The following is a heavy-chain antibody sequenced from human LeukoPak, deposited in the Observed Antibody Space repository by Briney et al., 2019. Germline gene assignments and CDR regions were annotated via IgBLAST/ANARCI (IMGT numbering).Heavy chain of an antibody. V-gene: IGHV4-59*01. CDR1: GGSISSYY. CDR3: ARGYSSSWYPFSNYSSSYYMDV. CDR2: IYYSGST. D-gene: IGHD6-13*01. J-gene: IGHJ6*03. Sequence: SETLSLTCTVSGGSISSYYWSWIRQPPGKGLEWVGYIYYSGSTNYNPSLKSRVTISVDTSKNQFPLKLSSVTAADTAVYYCARGYSSSWYPFSNYSSSYYMDVWGKGPTVPVSS.